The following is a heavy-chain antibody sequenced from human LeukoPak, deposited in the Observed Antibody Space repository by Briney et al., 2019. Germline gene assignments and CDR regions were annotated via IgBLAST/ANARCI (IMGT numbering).Heavy chain of an antibody. CDR2: INPNSGGT. Sequence: AAVKVSCKASGYTFTGYYMHWVRQAPGQGLEWMGWINPNSGGTNYAQKFQGRVTMTRDTSISTAYMELSRLRSDDTAVYYCARVDSSGWSSIDYWGQGTLVTVSS. J-gene: IGHJ4*02. V-gene: IGHV1-2*02. D-gene: IGHD6-19*01. CDR3: ARVDSSGWSSIDY. CDR1: GYTFTGYY.